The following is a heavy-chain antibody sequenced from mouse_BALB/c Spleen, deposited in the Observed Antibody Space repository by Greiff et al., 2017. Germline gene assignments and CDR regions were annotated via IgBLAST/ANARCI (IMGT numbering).Heavy chain of an antibody. CDR2: INPYNDGT. Sequence: EVQLQQSGPELVKPGASVKMSCKASGYTFTSYVMHWVKQKPGQGLEWIGYINPYNDGTKYNEKFKGKATLTSDKSSSTAYMELSSLTSEDSAVYYCTRAGTDYYFDYWGQGTTLTVSS. V-gene: IGHV1-14*01. D-gene: IGHD4-1*01. J-gene: IGHJ2*01. CDR3: TRAGTDYYFDY. CDR1: GYTFTSYV.